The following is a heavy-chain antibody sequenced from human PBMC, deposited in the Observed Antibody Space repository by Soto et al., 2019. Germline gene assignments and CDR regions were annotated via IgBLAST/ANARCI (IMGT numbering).Heavy chain of an antibody. CDR1: GGSIGSYR. CDR2: VYYTGTT. Sequence: SETLSLTCTVSGGSIGSYRWSWVRQPPGKGLEWIASVYYTGTTNYNPSLGSRVTISIDAPENQISLKLTSVTAADTAFYYCARDTVLTGMFDFWGQGTLVTVS. CDR3: ARDTVLTGMFDF. V-gene: IGHV4-59*01. D-gene: IGHD4-17*01. J-gene: IGHJ4*02.